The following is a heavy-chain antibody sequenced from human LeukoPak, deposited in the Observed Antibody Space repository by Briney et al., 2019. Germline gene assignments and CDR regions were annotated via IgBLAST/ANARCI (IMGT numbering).Heavy chain of an antibody. Sequence: GGSLRLSCAASGFTFSSYSMNWVRQAPGKGLEWVSSISSSSSYIYYADSVKGRFTISRDNSRNTLYLQMNSLRAEDTAVYYCAKEPRGSYYFDYWGQGTLVTVSS. J-gene: IGHJ4*02. CDR2: ISSSSSYI. CDR1: GFTFSSYS. V-gene: IGHV3-21*04. D-gene: IGHD1-26*01. CDR3: AKEPRGSYYFDY.